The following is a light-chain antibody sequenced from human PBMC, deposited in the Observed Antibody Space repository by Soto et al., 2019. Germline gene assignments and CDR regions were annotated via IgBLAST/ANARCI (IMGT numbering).Light chain of an antibody. CDR3: QQRRTWPLT. J-gene: IGKJ4*01. V-gene: IGKV3-11*01. Sequence: EIVLTQSPATLSLSAGERATLSCRASQSVSSFLAWYQQKRGQAPRLLIYDASNRATGIPVRFSGSGSGTVFTLTIRSQEPEDFAVDYGQQRRTWPLTCGGGTKVEFK. CDR2: DAS. CDR1: QSVSSF.